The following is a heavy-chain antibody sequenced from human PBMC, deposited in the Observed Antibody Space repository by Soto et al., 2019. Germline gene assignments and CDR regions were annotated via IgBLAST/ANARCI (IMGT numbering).Heavy chain of an antibody. Sequence: LSLTCAVYGGSFSGYYWSWIRQPPGKGLEWIGEINHSGSTNYNPSLKSRVTISVDTSKNQFSLKLSSVTAADTAVYYCARDRYSGYGMDVWGQGTTVTVSS. D-gene: IGHD6-13*01. CDR2: INHSGST. CDR1: GGSFSGYY. J-gene: IGHJ6*02. CDR3: ARDRYSGYGMDV. V-gene: IGHV4-34*01.